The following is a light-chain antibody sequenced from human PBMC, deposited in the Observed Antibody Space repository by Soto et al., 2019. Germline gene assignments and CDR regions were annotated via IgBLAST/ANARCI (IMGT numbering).Light chain of an antibody. CDR3: SSYTSSSTLLYV. Sequence: QSALTQPASVSGSRGQSITISCTGTSSDDGGYNYVSWYQQHPGKAPKLMIYDVSNRPSGVSNRFSGSKSGNTASLTISGLQAEDEADYYCSSYTSSSTLLYVFGTGTKLTVL. CDR2: DVS. CDR1: SSDDGGYNY. J-gene: IGLJ1*01. V-gene: IGLV2-14*01.